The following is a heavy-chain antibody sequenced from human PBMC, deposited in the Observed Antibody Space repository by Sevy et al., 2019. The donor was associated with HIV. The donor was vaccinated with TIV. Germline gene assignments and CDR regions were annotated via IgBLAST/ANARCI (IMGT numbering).Heavy chain of an antibody. J-gene: IGHJ3*01. CDR2: ISGPGLST. CDR3: AKALNPALESMIEVILRTLKGFDV. CDR1: GFTFNTHA. V-gene: IGHV3-23*01. Sequence: GGSLRLSCTASGFTFNTHAMTWVRQAPGKGLEWVSVISGPGLSTYYADSVKGRFTISRDNSQNTLYIQMNSLRVDDTATYYCAKALNPALESMIEVILRTLKGFDVWGQGTMVTVSS. D-gene: IGHD3-22*01.